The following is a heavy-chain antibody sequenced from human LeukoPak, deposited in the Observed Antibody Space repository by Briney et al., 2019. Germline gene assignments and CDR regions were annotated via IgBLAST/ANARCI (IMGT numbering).Heavy chain of an antibody. Sequence: GGSLRLSCAASGFTFSSYSMNWVRQAPGKGLEWVSSISSSSSYIYYADSVKGRFTISRDNAKNSLYLQMNSLRAEDTAVYYCARDGGLYYYGSGSYSTGYYFDYWGQGTLVTVSS. V-gene: IGHV3-21*01. CDR1: GFTFSSYS. D-gene: IGHD3-10*01. CDR2: ISSSSSYI. J-gene: IGHJ4*02. CDR3: ARDGGLYYYGSGSYSTGYYFDY.